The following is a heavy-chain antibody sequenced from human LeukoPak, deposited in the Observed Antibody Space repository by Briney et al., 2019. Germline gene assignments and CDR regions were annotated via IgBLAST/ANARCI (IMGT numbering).Heavy chain of an antibody. J-gene: IGHJ4*02. D-gene: IGHD6-13*01. CDR3: ARVSSSSWLQAFDY. Sequence: ASVKVSCKVSGYTLTELSMHWVRQAPGKGLEWMGGFDPEDGETIYAQKFQGRVTMTEDTSTDTAYMELSSLRSEDTAVYYCARVSSSSWLQAFDYWGQGTLVTVSS. CDR2: FDPEDGET. CDR1: GYTLTELS. V-gene: IGHV1-24*01.